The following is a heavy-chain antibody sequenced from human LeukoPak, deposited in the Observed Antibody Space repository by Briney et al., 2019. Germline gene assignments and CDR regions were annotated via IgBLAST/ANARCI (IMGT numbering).Heavy chain of an antibody. CDR3: APDSSGVFPNWFDP. D-gene: IGHD3-22*01. CDR1: GFTFSSYA. Sequence: GGSLRLSCAVSGFTFSSYAISWVRQAPGKGLEWFSSISGSGDTTYYADPVKGRFTISRDNSKNTLYLQMNSLRAEDTAVYYCAPDSSGVFPNWFDPWGQGTLVTVSS. CDR2: ISGSGDTT. J-gene: IGHJ5*02. V-gene: IGHV3-23*01.